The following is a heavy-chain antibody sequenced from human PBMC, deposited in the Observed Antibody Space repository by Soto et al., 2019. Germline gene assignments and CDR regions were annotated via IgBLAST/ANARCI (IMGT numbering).Heavy chain of an antibody. CDR1: GFTLSSYE. CDR2: ISSGGQTI. CDR3: ARERPSSDFWSGYSFGMDV. Sequence: DVRLVESGGGLVQPGGSLRLSCAASGFTLSSYEMNWVRQAPGKGLEWVSYISSGGQTIYYADSVKGRFTISRDNAKNSLYLQMYSLTGEDAAVYYCARERPSSDFWSGYSFGMDVWGQGTTVTVSS. V-gene: IGHV3-48*03. J-gene: IGHJ6*02. D-gene: IGHD3-3*01.